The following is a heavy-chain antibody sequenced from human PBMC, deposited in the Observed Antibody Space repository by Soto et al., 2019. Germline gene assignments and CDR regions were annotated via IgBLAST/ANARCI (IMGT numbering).Heavy chain of an antibody. CDR2: FSGSGGST. Sequence: EVQLLESGGGLVQPGGSLRLSCAASGFTFSSYAMSWVRQAPGKGLEWVSGFSGSGGSTYYADSVKGRFTISRDNSKNTLYLQMNSWRAEDTAVYYCAKDATTTGGIFAYGGQGTLVTVSS. V-gene: IGHV3-23*01. J-gene: IGHJ4*02. CDR3: AKDATTTGGIFAY. CDR1: GFTFSSYA. D-gene: IGHD1-26*01.